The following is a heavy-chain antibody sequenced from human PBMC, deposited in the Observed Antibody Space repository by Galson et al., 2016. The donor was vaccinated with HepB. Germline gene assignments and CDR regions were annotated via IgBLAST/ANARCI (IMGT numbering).Heavy chain of an antibody. J-gene: IGHJ4*02. D-gene: IGHD5-18*01. CDR3: ARGHNQISTYSYGWDYFDY. CDR1: GCTFSNYG. Sequence: SVKVSCKASGCTFSNYGITWVRQAPGQGLEWMGWINCYNGNRNFAQNLQGRITMTTDTSTNTAYMELRSLKFEDTAVYYCARGHNQISTYSYGWDYFDYWGQGTLVTVSS. CDR2: INCYNGNR. V-gene: IGHV1-18*01.